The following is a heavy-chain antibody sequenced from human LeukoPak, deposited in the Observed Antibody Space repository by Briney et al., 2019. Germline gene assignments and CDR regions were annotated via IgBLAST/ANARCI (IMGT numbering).Heavy chain of an antibody. D-gene: IGHD3-16*01. J-gene: IGHJ4*02. CDR3: STDWDRTIEALGVY. V-gene: IGHV3-15*01. CDR2: IKSNTAGGTT. CDR1: EFTFTNAW. Sequence: PGGSLRLSCVASEFTFTNAWMTWVRQAPGKGLEWIGRIKSNTAGGTTDYAAFVKGRFTISRDDSKNTVYLQMNSLEIEDTAVYYCSTDWDRTIEALGVYWGQGTLVTVSS.